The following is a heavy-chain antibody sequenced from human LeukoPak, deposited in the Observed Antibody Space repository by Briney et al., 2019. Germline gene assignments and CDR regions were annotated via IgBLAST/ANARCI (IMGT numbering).Heavy chain of an antibody. V-gene: IGHV4-39*02. Sequence: SETLSLTCTVSGGSVSSRPHFWAWIRQTPGKGLEWIGTTYYTGSTNYNPSLKTRVTISVDVSTDTFSLNLGSVTAADTAVYYCARLLGGYFAGDAFDLWGQGAMVTVSS. CDR2: TYYTGST. CDR1: GGSVSSRPHF. D-gene: IGHD3-9*01. CDR3: ARLLGGYFAGDAFDL. J-gene: IGHJ3*01.